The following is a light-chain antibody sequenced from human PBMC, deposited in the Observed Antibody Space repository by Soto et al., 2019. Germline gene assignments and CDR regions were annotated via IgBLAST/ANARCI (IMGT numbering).Light chain of an antibody. CDR3: KQSYCAPRT. J-gene: IGKJ1*01. V-gene: IGKV1-39*01. CDR1: QTIRSY. CDR2: AAS. Sequence: DIQMTQSPSSLSASVGDRVTITCRASQTIRSYLNWYQQKPGKAPKLLIYAASSLQSGVPSRFRGSGSGTDFSLTISGLRPEDLATYYCKQSYCAPRTFGQGNQVDIK.